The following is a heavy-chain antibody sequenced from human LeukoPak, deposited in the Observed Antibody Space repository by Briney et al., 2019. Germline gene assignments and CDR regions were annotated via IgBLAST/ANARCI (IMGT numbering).Heavy chain of an antibody. CDR1: GGSISSGGYS. CDR3: ARAASIAVAAYYFDY. CDR2: IYHSGST. V-gene: IGHV4-30-2*01. J-gene: IGHJ4*02. D-gene: IGHD6-19*01. Sequence: SQTLSLTCAVSGGSISSGGYSWSWIRQPPGKGLEWIGYIYHSGSTYYSPSLKSRVTISVDRSKNQFSLKLSSVTAADTAVYYCARAASIAVAAYYFDYWGQGTLVTVSS.